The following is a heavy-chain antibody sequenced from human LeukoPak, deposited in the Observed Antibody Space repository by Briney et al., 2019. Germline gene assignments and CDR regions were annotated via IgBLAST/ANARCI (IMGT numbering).Heavy chain of an antibody. J-gene: IGHJ4*02. D-gene: IGHD6-6*01. V-gene: IGHV4-39*07. Sequence: SETLSLTCTVSGGSTSSSAYFWGWVRQPPGKGLEWIGSIYYSGTTYYNPSLKSRVSMSVDTSRNQFSLRLTSVTAADTAVYYCARKYGSSSPHYWGQGTLVTVSS. CDR1: GGSTSSSAYF. CDR2: IYYSGTT. CDR3: ARKYGSSSPHY.